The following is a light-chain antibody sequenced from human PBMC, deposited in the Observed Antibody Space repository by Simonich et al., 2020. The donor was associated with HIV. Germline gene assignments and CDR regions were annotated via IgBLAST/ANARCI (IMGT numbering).Light chain of an antibody. J-gene: IGKJ2*01. Sequence: DIVMTQSPDSLAVSLGERATINCKSSQSVLYSSNNKNYLTWYQQKPGQPPKLLIYWASTRESGVPDRFRGSGSGTDFTLTISSLQAEDVAIYYCQQCYSHPHTFGQGTKLEIK. V-gene: IGKV4-1*01. CDR2: WAS. CDR1: QSVLYSSNNKNY. CDR3: QQCYSHPHT.